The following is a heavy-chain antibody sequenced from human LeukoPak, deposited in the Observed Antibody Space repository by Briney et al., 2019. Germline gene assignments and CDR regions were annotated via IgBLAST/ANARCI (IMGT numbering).Heavy chain of an antibody. CDR2: ISYDGSNK. J-gene: IGHJ3*02. V-gene: IGHV3-30*04. CDR1: GFTFSSYA. CDR3: ARSPYYPGAFDI. Sequence: GGSLRLSCAASGFTFSSYAMHWIRQAPGKGLEWVAVISYDGSNKYYADSVKGRFTISRDNSKNTLYLQMNSLRAEDTAVYYCARSPYYPGAFDIWGQGTMVTVSS. D-gene: IGHD3-10*01.